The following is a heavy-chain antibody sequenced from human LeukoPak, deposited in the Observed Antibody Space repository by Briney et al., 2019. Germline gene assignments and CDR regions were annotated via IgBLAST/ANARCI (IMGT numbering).Heavy chain of an antibody. J-gene: IGHJ4*02. Sequence: GGSLRLSCTTSGFNFRAYWMGWVRQAPGKGLEWVSVIYSGGSTYYADSVKGRFTISRDNSKNTLYLQMNSLRAEDTAVYYCARDGGAAYYFDYWGQGTLVTVSS. CDR3: ARDGGAAYYFDY. CDR2: IYSGGST. D-gene: IGHD3-16*01. CDR1: GFNFRAYW. V-gene: IGHV3-66*01.